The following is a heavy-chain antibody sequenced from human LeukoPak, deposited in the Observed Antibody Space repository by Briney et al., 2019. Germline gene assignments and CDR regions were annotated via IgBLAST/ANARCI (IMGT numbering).Heavy chain of an antibody. CDR2: IIPVLGTT. D-gene: IGHD3-10*01. J-gene: IGHJ6*03. Sequence: ASVKVSCKASGGTFSRYAISWVRQAPGQGLEWMGGIIPVLGTTNYAQTFQNKVTITADESTSTTYMELSSLTSEDTAVYYCATSGGDYYYYSLDVWGKGTPVTISS. CDR1: GGTFSRYA. CDR3: ATSGGDYYYYSLDV. V-gene: IGHV1-69*13.